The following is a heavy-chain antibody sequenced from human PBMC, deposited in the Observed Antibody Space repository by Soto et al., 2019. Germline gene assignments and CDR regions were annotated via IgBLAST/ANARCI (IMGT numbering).Heavy chain of an antibody. Sequence: VGSLRLSCAASGFTFSSYGMHWVRQAPGKGLEWVAVIWYDGSNKYYADSVKGRFTISRDNSKNTLYLQMNSLRAEDTAVYYCAREDWNDPYYYGMDVWGQGTTVTVSS. D-gene: IGHD1-1*01. CDR2: IWYDGSNK. CDR3: AREDWNDPYYYGMDV. V-gene: IGHV3-33*01. J-gene: IGHJ6*02. CDR1: GFTFSSYG.